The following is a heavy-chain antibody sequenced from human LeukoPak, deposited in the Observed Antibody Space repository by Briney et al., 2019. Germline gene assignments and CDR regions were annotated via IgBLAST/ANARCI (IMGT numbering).Heavy chain of an antibody. J-gene: IGHJ4*02. Sequence: ASVKVSCKASGYTFTTYYMHWVRQAPGQGLEWMGIINPSGGSTSYAQKFQGRVTMTRDTSTSTVYMELSSLRSEDTAVYYCARVGAMMVPSYYFDYWGQGTLVTVSS. CDR2: INPSGGST. CDR3: ARVGAMMVPSYYFDY. CDR1: GYTFTTYY. V-gene: IGHV1-46*03. D-gene: IGHD2-2*01.